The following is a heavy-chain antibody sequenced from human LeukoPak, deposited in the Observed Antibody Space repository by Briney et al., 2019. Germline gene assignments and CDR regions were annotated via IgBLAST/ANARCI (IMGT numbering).Heavy chain of an antibody. CDR2: ISSSSSYI. D-gene: IGHD6-19*01. J-gene: IGHJ4*02. V-gene: IGHV3-21*03. CDR3: TKTGRSSGWYY. CDR1: GFSFSTYS. Sequence: KPGGSLRLSCAGSGFSFSTYSINWVRQAPGKGLEWVSSISSSSSYIYYADSVKGRFTISRDNAKNSLYLQMNSLKTEDTAVYYCTKTGRSSGWYYWGQGTLVTVSS.